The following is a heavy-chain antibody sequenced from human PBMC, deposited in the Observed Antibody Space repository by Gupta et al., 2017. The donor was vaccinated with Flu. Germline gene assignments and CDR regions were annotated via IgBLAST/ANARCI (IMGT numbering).Heavy chain of an antibody. V-gene: IGHV3-48*02. D-gene: IGHD6-13*01. J-gene: IGHJ4*02. Sequence: EVQLVESGGGLVQPGGSLRLSCAASGFTFSRYSMNWVRQAPGKGLEWVSYISSSSSTIYYADSVKGRFTSSRDNAKNSLYLQMNSLRDEDTAVYYCARVHRTRPSIAAAGTSEVFDYWGQGTLVTVSS. CDR2: ISSSSSTI. CDR3: ARVHRTRPSIAAAGTSEVFDY. CDR1: GFTFSRYS.